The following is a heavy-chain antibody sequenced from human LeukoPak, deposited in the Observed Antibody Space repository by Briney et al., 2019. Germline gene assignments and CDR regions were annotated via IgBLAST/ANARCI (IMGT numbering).Heavy chain of an antibody. Sequence: SETLSLTCTVSGGSLNGYYWGWIRQPPGKGLECIGYIHSSEGTAHNASLKSRLTISLDTSKNQFSLTLSSVTAADTAVYYCARHVYGEGMVVWGKGTTVTVSP. J-gene: IGHJ6*04. CDR2: IHSSEGT. CDR3: ARHVYGEGMVV. V-gene: IGHV4-59*08. CDR1: GGSLNGYY. D-gene: IGHD4-17*01.